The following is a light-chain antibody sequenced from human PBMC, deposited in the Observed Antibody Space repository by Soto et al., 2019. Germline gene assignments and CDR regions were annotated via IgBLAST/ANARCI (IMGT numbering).Light chain of an antibody. CDR2: VGTGGIVG. CDR1: SGYSNYK. CDR3: GADHGCGRV. V-gene: IGLV9-49*01. J-gene: IGLJ2*01. Sequence: QPVLTQPPSASASLGASVTLTCTLSSGYSNYKVDWYQQRPGKGPRFVMRVGTGGIVGSKGDGIPDRFSVLGSGLNRYLTIKNIQEEDESDYHCGADHGCGRVFGGGTKLTVL.